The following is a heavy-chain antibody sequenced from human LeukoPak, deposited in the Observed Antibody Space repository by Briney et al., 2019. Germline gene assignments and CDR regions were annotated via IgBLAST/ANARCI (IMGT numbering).Heavy chain of an antibody. Sequence: GALRLSCAASGFTFSTYTMCWVRQTPGKGLEWVSAISGSGGSTYYADSVKGRFTISRDNSKNTLYLQMNSLRAEDTAVYYCAKDVAAAELGAFDIWGQGTMVTVSS. J-gene: IGHJ3*02. CDR3: AKDVAAAELGAFDI. CDR1: GFTFSTYT. CDR2: ISGSGGST. D-gene: IGHD6-13*01. V-gene: IGHV3-23*01.